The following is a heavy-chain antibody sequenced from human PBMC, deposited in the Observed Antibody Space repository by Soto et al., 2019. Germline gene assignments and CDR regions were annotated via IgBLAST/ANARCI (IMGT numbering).Heavy chain of an antibody. CDR3: ARGVTIFGVANYFDY. Sequence: GGSLRLSCAASGFTFSSYSMNWVRQAPGKGLEWVSYISSSSTIYYADSVKGRFTISRDNAKNSLYLQMNSLRAEDTAVYYCARGVTIFGVANYFDYWGQGTLVTVSS. J-gene: IGHJ4*02. V-gene: IGHV3-48*01. CDR1: GFTFSSYS. D-gene: IGHD3-3*01. CDR2: ISSSSTI.